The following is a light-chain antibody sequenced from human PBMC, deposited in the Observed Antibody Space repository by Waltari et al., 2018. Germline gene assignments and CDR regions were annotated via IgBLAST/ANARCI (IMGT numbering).Light chain of an antibody. CDR3: SSYAGSSKGV. CDR2: AVS. J-gene: IGLJ2*01. CDR1: SRDVGNYKR. V-gene: IGLV2-23*02. Sequence: QSALTQPASVTGSPGQSLTISCTGTSRDVGNYKRVSWYQQHPGKAPKLLIYAVSKRPSGVSDRFSGSKSGDMASLTISGLQPEDEAEYFCSSYAGSSKGVFGGGTKVTVL.